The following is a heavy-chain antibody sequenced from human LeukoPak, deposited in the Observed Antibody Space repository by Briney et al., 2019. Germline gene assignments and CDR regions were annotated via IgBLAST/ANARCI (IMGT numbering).Heavy chain of an antibody. CDR1: GFTVSSNY. CDR2: IYSGGST. CDR3: ARDRGDYGFDP. D-gene: IGHD4-17*01. V-gene: IGHV3-66*01. J-gene: IGHJ5*02. Sequence: GSLRLSCAASGFTVSSNYMSWVRQAPGKGLEWVSVIYSGGSTYYADSVKGRFTISRDNSKNTLYPQMNSLRAEDTAVYYCARDRGDYGFDPWGQGTLVTVSS.